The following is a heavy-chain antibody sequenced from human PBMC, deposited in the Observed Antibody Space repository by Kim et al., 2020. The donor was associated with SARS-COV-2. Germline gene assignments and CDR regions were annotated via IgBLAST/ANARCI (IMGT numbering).Heavy chain of an antibody. J-gene: IGHJ6*02. CDR3: AREKLLGGYDAYYGMDV. CDR1: GFTFSSYG. CDR2: ISYDGSNK. Sequence: GGSLRLSCAASGFTFSSYGMHWVRQAPGKGLEWVAVISYDGSNKYYADSVKGRFTISRDNSKNTLYLQMNSLRAEDTAVYYCAREKLLGGYDAYYGMDVWGQGTTVTVSS. D-gene: IGHD5-12*01. V-gene: IGHV3-33*05.